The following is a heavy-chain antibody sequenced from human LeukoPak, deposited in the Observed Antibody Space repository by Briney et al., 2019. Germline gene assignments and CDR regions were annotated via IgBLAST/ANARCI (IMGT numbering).Heavy chain of an antibody. D-gene: IGHD5-24*01. V-gene: IGHV3-53*01. CDR3: ARVESGDGYKNRATYYFDY. CDR2: IYSGGST. CDR1: GFTVSSNY. J-gene: IGHJ4*02. Sequence: AGGSLRLSCAASGFTVSSNYMSWVRQAPGKGLEWVSVIYSGGSTYYADSVKGRFTISRDNSKNTLYLQMNSLRAEDTAVYYCARVESGDGYKNRATYYFDYWGQGTLVTVSS.